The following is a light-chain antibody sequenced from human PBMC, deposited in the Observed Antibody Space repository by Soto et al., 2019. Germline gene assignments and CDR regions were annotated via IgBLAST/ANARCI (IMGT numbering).Light chain of an antibody. J-gene: IGLJ1*01. CDR3: CSYAGSTTFYV. Sequence: QSVLTQPASVSGSPGQSIPISCTGTSSDFGSYNLVSWSQQHPGKAPKLMIYEVSKRPSGVSNRFSGSKSGNTASLTISGLQAEDEADYYCCSYAGSTTFYVFGTGTKVTVL. CDR1: SSDFGSYNL. V-gene: IGLV2-23*02. CDR2: EVS.